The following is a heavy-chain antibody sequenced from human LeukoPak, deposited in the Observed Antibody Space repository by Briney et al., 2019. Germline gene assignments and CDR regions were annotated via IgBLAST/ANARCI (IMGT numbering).Heavy chain of an antibody. J-gene: IGHJ5*02. CDR2: IYYSGST. D-gene: IGHD6-13*01. CDR1: GGSISSSSYY. CDR3: AGGSSSWYLGWFDP. Sequence: SETLSLTCTVSGGSISSSSYYWGWIRQPPGKGLEWIGSIYYSGSTYYNPSLKSRVTISVDTSKNQFSLKLSSVTAADTAVYYCAGGSSSWYLGWFDPWGQGTLVTVSS. V-gene: IGHV4-39*07.